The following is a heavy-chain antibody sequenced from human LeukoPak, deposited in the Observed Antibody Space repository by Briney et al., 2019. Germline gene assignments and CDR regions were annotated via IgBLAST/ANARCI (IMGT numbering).Heavy chain of an antibody. CDR3: ARGPYDYVWGSYRLDY. CDR2: IIPILGIA. V-gene: IGHV1-69*04. J-gene: IGHJ4*02. CDR1: GGTFSSYA. D-gene: IGHD3-16*02. Sequence: SVKVSCKASGGTFSSYAISWVRQAPGQGLEWMGRIIPILGIANYAQKFQGRVTITADKSTSTAYMELSSLRSEDTAVYYCARGPYDYVWGSYRLDYWGQGTLVTVSS.